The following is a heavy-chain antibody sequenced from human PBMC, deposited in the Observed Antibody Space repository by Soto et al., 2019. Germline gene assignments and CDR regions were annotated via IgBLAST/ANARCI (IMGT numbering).Heavy chain of an antibody. V-gene: IGHV3-23*01. CDR3: AKGPREWLLSYLFDY. D-gene: IGHD3-3*01. J-gene: IGHJ4*02. CDR1: GFSLSDYW. CDR2: ISGSGGST. Sequence: GGSLRLSCAASGFSLSDYWMHWVRQVPGKGLEWLSAISGSGGSTYYADSVKGRFTISRDNSKNTLYLQMNSLRAEDTAVYYCAKGPREWLLSYLFDYWGQGTLVTVSS.